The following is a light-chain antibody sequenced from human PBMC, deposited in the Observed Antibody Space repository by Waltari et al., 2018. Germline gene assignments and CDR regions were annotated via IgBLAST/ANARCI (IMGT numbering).Light chain of an antibody. Sequence: DIQMTQSLCSLSASVGDRATITCRASQSVSKYLNWYQQQPGKAPKLLIYTTSNLQSGVPSRFSGSGSGTDFTLTISSLQLEDLATYYCQQSYNTPLSFGGGTKVEIK. CDR2: TTS. CDR1: QSVSKY. V-gene: IGKV1-39*01. CDR3: QQSYNTPLS. J-gene: IGKJ4*01.